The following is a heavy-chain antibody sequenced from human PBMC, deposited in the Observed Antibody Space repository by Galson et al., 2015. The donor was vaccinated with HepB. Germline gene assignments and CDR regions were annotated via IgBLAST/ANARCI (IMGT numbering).Heavy chain of an antibody. V-gene: IGHV3-23*01. CDR3: AKSLVGATRYYYGMDV. Sequence: SLRLSCAASGFTFSSYAMSWVRQAPGKGLEWVSAISGSGGSTYYADSVKGRFTISRDNSKNTLYLQMNSLRAEDTAVYYCAKSLVGATRYYYGMDVWGQGTTVTVSS. CDR2: ISGSGGST. J-gene: IGHJ6*02. CDR1: GFTFSSYA. D-gene: IGHD1-26*01.